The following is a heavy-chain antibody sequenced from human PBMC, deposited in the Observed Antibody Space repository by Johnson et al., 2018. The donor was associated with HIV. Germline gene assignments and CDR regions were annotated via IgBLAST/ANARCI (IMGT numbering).Heavy chain of an antibody. V-gene: IGHV3-15*01. J-gene: IGHJ3*02. CDR2: MKSKTDGGTT. Sequence: VQLVESGGDLVIPGGSLRLSCAASGFTFTYAWMSWVRQAPGTGLEWVGRMKSKTDGGTTDYAAHVTGRFHISRDDPKNTLYLQMNSLKTSDTAVYYCTTARNRLWSSSGWTGFWAFDIWCQGTMVTVSS. D-gene: IGHD6-19*01. CDR1: GFTFTYAW. CDR3: TTARNRLWSSSGWTGFWAFDI.